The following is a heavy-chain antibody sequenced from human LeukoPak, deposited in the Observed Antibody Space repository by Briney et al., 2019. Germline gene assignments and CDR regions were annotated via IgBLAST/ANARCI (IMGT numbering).Heavy chain of an antibody. Sequence: PSETLSLTCTVSGGSISSYYWSWIRQPPGKGLEWIGYIYYSGSTYYNPSLKSRVTISVDTSKNQFSLKLSSVTAADTAVYYCARVSTVPAASYPFDYWGQGTLVTVSS. CDR3: ARVSTVPAASYPFDY. CDR2: IYYSGST. CDR1: GGSISSYY. J-gene: IGHJ4*02. D-gene: IGHD2-2*01. V-gene: IGHV4-59*12.